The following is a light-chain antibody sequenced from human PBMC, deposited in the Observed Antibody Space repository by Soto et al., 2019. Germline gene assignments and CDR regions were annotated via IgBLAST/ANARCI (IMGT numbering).Light chain of an antibody. V-gene: IGKV1-5*03. CDR1: QSINSW. Sequence: DIQMTQSPSTLSASVGDRVTITCRASQSINSWLAWYQQKPGKAPKLLIYKASSLESGVPSRFSGSGSGTEFTLTISSLQSDDFATYSCQQSYSTTWTFGQGTKVDIK. J-gene: IGKJ1*01. CDR3: QQSYSTTWT. CDR2: KAS.